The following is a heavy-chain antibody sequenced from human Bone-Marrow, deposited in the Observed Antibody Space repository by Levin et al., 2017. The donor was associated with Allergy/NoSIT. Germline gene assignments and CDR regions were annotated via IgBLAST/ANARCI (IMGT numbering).Heavy chain of an antibody. CDR1: GFTFSSYG. Sequence: GGSLRLSCAASGFTFSSYGMHWVRQAPGKGLEWVAVIWYDGSNKYYADSVKGRFTISRDNSKNTLYLQMNSLRAEDTAVYYCARVEVAAAGGYFDYWGQGTLVTVSS. CDR2: IWYDGSNK. J-gene: IGHJ4*02. CDR3: ARVEVAAAGGYFDY. V-gene: IGHV3-33*01. D-gene: IGHD6-13*01.